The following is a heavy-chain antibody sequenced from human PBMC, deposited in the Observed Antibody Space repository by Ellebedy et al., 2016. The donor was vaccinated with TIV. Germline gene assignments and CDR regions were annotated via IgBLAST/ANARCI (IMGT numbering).Heavy chain of an antibody. CDR1: GGSISSRSFA. CDR2: ITYPGST. Sequence: MPSGTLSLTCSVSGGSISSRSFAWGCIRQPPGKGLEWIGSITYPGSTSYNPSLKSRVTISVDTSKNQFSLKLSSVTAADTAVYYCARDMAPQQLFHGMDVWGKGTTATVSS. D-gene: IGHD6-13*01. V-gene: IGHV4-39*02. J-gene: IGHJ6*04. CDR3: ARDMAPQQLFHGMDV.